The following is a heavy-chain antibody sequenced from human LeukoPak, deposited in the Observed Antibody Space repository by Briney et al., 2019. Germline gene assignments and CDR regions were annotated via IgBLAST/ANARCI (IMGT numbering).Heavy chain of an antibody. D-gene: IGHD5-18*01. V-gene: IGHV4-39*01. J-gene: IGHJ5*02. CDR3: ARHRRYSYGYNWFDP. CDR1: GGSMSSSHSY. Sequence: SETLSLTCTVSGGSMSSSHSYWVWIRQPPGKGQEWIVSSSNSGTTYDNPSLKRRVTISVDTSKNQFSLKLSSVTAADTAVYYCARHRRYSYGYNWFDPWGQGTLVTVSS. CDR2: SSNSGTT.